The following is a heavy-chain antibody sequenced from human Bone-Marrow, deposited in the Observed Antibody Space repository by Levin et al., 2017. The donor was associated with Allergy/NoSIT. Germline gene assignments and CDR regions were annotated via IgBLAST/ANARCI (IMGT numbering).Heavy chain of an antibody. CDR3: VIRGMTINAFDI. CDR1: GFTFRSYA. CDR2: ISYHGNTT. Sequence: PGGSLRLFCAASGFTFRSYAIHWVRQAPGKGLEWVAVISYHGNTTSYTDSVEGRFTISRDNSQNTLFLQMNSLRTEDTAVYYCVIRGMTINAFDIWGQGTMVTVSS. V-gene: IGHV3-30-3*01. J-gene: IGHJ3*02. D-gene: IGHD3-10*01.